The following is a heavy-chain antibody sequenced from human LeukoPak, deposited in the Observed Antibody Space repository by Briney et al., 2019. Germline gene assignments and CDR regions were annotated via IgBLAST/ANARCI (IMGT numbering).Heavy chain of an antibody. CDR1: GFTFSGYG. CDR3: ARDQTAVTGVWGTIDY. J-gene: IGHJ4*02. CDR2: ISYDGSNT. V-gene: IGHV3-30*03. D-gene: IGHD2-8*02. Sequence: GGSLRLSCTASGFTFSGYGMHWVRQAPGMGLEWVAIISYDGSNTFYGDSVKGRFTISRDNSKKTLYLQMDSLRTEDTAVYYCARDQTAVTGVWGTIDYWGQGTLVTVSS.